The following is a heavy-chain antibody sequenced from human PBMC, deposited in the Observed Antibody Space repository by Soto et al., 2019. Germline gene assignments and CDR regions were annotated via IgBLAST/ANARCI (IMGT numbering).Heavy chain of an antibody. CDR3: ATGPEYSSRWFRN. J-gene: IGHJ4*02. CDR1: GGSISTTDW. CDR2: VYHSGSF. V-gene: IGHV4-4*02. Sequence: QVHLQESGPGLVKPSGTLSLICAVSGGSISTTDWGSWVRQPPGKGLEWIGEVYHSGSFNYNPSLKSRLTISVDKSKNPFSLNLSSVTVADTAVYYCATGPEYSSRWFRNWGQGTLVTVSS. D-gene: IGHD6-13*01.